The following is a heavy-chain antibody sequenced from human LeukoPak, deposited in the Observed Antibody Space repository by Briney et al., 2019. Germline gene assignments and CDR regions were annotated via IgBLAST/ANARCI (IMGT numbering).Heavy chain of an antibody. J-gene: IGHJ4*02. D-gene: IGHD2-15*01. V-gene: IGHV3-30-3*01. Sequence: PGRSLRLSCAASGFTFSSYAMHWVRQAPGKGLEWVAVISYDGSNKYYADSVKGRFTISRDNSKNTLYLQMNSLRAEDTAVYYCAREPDTDSWADYWGQGTLVTVSS. CDR2: ISYDGSNK. CDR3: AREPDTDSWADY. CDR1: GFTFSSYA.